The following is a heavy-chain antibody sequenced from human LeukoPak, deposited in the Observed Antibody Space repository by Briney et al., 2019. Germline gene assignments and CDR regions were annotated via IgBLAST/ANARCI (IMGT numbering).Heavy chain of an antibody. Sequence: KDGESLKISCKGSGYTFTRYWIGWVRQMPGKGLEWMGIIYPGDSDTRYSPSFQGQVTISADKSISTAYLQWSSLKASDTAMYYCARHRYSSGWFNWFDPWGQGTLVTVSS. J-gene: IGHJ5*02. V-gene: IGHV5-51*01. CDR2: IYPGDSDT. CDR1: GYTFTRYW. D-gene: IGHD6-19*01. CDR3: ARHRYSSGWFNWFDP.